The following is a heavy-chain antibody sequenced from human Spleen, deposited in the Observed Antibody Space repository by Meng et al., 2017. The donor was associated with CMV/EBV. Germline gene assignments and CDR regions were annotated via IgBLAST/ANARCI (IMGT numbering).Heavy chain of an antibody. CDR2: INGGGGST. D-gene: IGHD6-13*01. V-gene: IGHV3-23*01. Sequence: GESLKISCAASGFTFSSYAMSWVRQAPGKGLEWVSAINGGGGSTYYADSVKGRFTISRDNSKNTLYLQMNSLRAEDTAVYYCAKHMTIAAAGTSAFDIWGQGTMVTVSS. CDR1: GFTFSSYA. CDR3: AKHMTIAAAGTSAFDI. J-gene: IGHJ3*02.